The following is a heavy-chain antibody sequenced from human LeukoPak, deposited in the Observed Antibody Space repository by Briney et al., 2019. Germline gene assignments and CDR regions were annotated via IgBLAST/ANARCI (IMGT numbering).Heavy chain of an antibody. CDR1: GYSISSGYY. V-gene: IGHV3-23*01. Sequence: ETLSLTCTVSGYSISSGYYWGWVRQAPGKGLEWVSAISGSGGSTYYADSVKGRFTISRDNSKNTLYLQMNSLRAEDTAVYYCAKGARDGYAYFDYWGQGTLVTVSS. J-gene: IGHJ4*02. CDR2: ISGSGGST. D-gene: IGHD5-24*01. CDR3: AKGARDGYAYFDY.